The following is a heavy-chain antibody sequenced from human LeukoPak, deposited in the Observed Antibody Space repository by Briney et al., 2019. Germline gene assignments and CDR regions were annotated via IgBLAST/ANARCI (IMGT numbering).Heavy chain of an antibody. D-gene: IGHD2-15*01. CDR3: VRDVYCSGYSGLRYWYLDL. CDR1: GFTFNTHS. J-gene: IGHJ2*01. Sequence: GGSLRLLCVASGFTFNTHSMNWVRLAPGNWIGFDSFVRSRSRFITQADSVKGRFTIARDNARNSLYLQMNSLRAEDTAVYYCVRDVYCSGYSGLRYWYLDLWGRGALVTVSS. V-gene: IGHV3-21*01. CDR2: VRSRSRFI.